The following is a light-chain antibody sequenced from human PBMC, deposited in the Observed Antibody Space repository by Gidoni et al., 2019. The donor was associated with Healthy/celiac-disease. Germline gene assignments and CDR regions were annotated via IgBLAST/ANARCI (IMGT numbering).Light chain of an antibody. V-gene: IGKV1-39*01. CDR2: AAS. CDR1: QSISSY. J-gene: IGKJ4*02. Sequence: DIQMTQSPSSLSASVGDRVNITCRASQSISSYLNWYQQKPGKAPKLLIYAASSLQSGVPSRFSGSGSGTDFTLTISSLQPEDFATYYCQQSYSTPCTFGGGTKVEIK. CDR3: QQSYSTPCT.